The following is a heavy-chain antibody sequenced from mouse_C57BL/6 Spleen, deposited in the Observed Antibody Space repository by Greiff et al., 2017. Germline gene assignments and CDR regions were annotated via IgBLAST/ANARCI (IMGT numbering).Heavy chain of an antibody. CDR3: ARAYDYGGDY. J-gene: IGHJ2*01. CDR1: GYSFTSYY. Sequence: VQLVESGPELVKPGASVKISCKASGYSFTSYYIHWVKQRPGQGLEWIGWIYPGSGNTKYNEKFKGKATLTADTSSSTAYMQLSSLTSEDSAVYYCARAYDYGGDYWGQGTTLTVSS. V-gene: IGHV1-66*01. D-gene: IGHD2-4*01. CDR2: IYPGSGNT.